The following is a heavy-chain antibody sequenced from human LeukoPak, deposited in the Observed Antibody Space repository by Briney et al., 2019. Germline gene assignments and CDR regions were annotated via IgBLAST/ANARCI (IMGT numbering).Heavy chain of an antibody. Sequence: HSGGSLRLSCAASGFTFSGSAMHWVRQASGKGLEWVGRIRSKANSYATAYAASVKGRFTISRDDSKNTAYLQMNSLKTEDTAVYYCTRSRFGEFYYYYGMDVWGQGTTVTVSS. CDR2: IRSKANSYAT. D-gene: IGHD3-10*01. CDR1: GFTFSGSA. CDR3: TRSRFGEFYYYYGMDV. V-gene: IGHV3-73*01. J-gene: IGHJ6*02.